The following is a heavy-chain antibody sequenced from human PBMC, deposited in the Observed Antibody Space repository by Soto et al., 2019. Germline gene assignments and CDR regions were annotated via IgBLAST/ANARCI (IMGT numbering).Heavy chain of an antibody. J-gene: IGHJ4*02. Sequence: GESLKISCTASGFTFGDYAMSWFRQAPGKGLEWVGFIRSKAYGGTTEYAASVKGRFTISRDDSKSIAYLQMNSLKTEDTAVYYCTRYCSGGSCYLIAFDYWGQGTLVTVSS. D-gene: IGHD2-15*01. CDR1: GFTFGDYA. V-gene: IGHV3-49*03. CDR2: IRSKAYGGTT. CDR3: TRYCSGGSCYLIAFDY.